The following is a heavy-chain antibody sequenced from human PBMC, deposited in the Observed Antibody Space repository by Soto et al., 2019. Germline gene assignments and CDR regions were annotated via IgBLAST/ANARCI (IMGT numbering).Heavy chain of an antibody. D-gene: IGHD6-13*01. CDR1: GFTFSSYW. J-gene: IGHJ6*02. V-gene: IGHV3-7*01. Sequence: EVQLVESGGGLVQPGGSLRLSCVDSGFTFSSYWMSWVRQAPVKGLEWVGNIKQDGSEGNYADSVKGRFTISRDNAKNSMYLQMNSLRVEDTAVYYCERIAASGRGWDVWGQGTTVVVSS. CDR3: ERIAASGRGWDV. CDR2: IKQDGSEG.